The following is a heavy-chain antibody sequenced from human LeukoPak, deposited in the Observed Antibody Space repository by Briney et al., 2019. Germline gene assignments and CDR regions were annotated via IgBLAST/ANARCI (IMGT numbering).Heavy chain of an antibody. CDR2: IRHYNGNT. J-gene: IGHJ4*02. V-gene: IGHV1-18*01. CDR1: SYTFTSYA. Sequence: ASVTVSCKASSYTFTSYAISWVRQAPGQGLELMGWIRHYNGNTNYAQTLQGRVTLTPDTSTSTAYLELSSLRSDDTAVYYWAWICTSAICSLDFWRQGALVTVSS. CDR3: AWICTSAICSLDF. D-gene: IGHD2-8*02.